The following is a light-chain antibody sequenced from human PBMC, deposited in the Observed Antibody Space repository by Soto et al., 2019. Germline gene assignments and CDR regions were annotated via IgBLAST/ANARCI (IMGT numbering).Light chain of an antibody. V-gene: IGKV3-15*01. CDR3: QQVNSWPPFT. CDR1: QSVSSN. CDR2: GAS. J-gene: IGKJ3*01. Sequence: EIVMTQSPATLSVSPGERATLSCRASQSVSSNLTWYQQKPGQPPRLLIYGASTRATGIPARLSGSGAGTEFTLTISSLQSEDLAVYYCQQVNSWPPFTFGPGTEVDI.